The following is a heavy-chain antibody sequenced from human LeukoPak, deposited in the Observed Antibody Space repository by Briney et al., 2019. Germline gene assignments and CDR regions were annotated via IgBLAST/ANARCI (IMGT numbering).Heavy chain of an antibody. CDR2: ITPSGST. D-gene: IGHD3-22*01. CDR3: ASSFYYDSRDY. J-gene: IGHJ4*02. V-gene: IGHV4-34*01. Sequence: SETLSLTCVVYGGSFSGYFWSWIRQPPGKGLEWIGEITPSGSTNYNPSLKNRVSISIDTSKKKLSLRLTSVTAADSAVYYCASSFYYDSRDYWGQGTLVTVSS. CDR1: GGSFSGYF.